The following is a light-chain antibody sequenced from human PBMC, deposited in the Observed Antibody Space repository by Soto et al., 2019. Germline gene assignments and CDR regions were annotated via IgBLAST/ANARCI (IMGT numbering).Light chain of an antibody. CDR3: QQYNNWPPG. J-gene: IGKJ4*01. V-gene: IGKV3D-15*01. CDR2: GAS. Sequence: EIVLTQSPGTLSLSPGERATLSCRASQSVSNNYLAWYQQKPGQAPRLLIYGASNRATGIPDRFSGSGSGTEFTLTISSLQSEDFAVYYCQQYNNWPPGFGGGTKVDIK. CDR1: QSVSNN.